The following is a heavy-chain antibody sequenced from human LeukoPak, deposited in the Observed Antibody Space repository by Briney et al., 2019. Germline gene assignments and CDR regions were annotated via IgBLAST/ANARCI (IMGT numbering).Heavy chain of an antibody. J-gene: IGHJ1*01. D-gene: IGHD1-1*01. CDR3: VRDLWGSGSTTAYLHH. CDR1: GFTFSSYW. Sequence: GGSLRFSCAASGFTFSSYWMSWVRQAPGQGLEGVANIKQDGSEKYYVDSVKGRFTIYRDNAKNSLYLQMNSLRAEDTAVYYCVRDLWGSGSTTAYLHHWGQGTLVTVSS. V-gene: IGHV3-7*01. CDR2: IKQDGSEK.